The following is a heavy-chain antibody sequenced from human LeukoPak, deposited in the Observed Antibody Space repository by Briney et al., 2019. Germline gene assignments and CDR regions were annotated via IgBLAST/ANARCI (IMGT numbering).Heavy chain of an antibody. CDR2: IYHGGST. CDR1: GGSISSYY. V-gene: IGHV4-38-2*02. CDR3: ARDAAYSSGNNWFDP. J-gene: IGHJ5*02. Sequence: KPSETLSLTCTVSGGSISSYYWSWIRQPPGKGLEWIGSIYHGGSTYYNPSLKSRVTISVDTSKNQFSLKLSSVTAADTAVYYCARDAAYSSGNNWFDPWGQGTLVTVSS. D-gene: IGHD6-19*01.